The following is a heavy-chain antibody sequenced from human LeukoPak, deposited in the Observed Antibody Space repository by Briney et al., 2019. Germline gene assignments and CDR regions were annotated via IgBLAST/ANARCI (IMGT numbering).Heavy chain of an antibody. CDR3: ARVISGSYYYYYMDV. Sequence: ASVKVSCKASGYTFTGYYMHWVRQAPGQGMEGVGWINTNSGEKNYAQRFQGRVTMTREKTISTAYMEKSRLRSDDRAVFYCARVISGSYYYYYMDVWGKGTTVTVSS. CDR1: GYTFTGYY. CDR2: INTNSGEK. V-gene: IGHV1-2*02. D-gene: IGHD3-10*01. J-gene: IGHJ6*03.